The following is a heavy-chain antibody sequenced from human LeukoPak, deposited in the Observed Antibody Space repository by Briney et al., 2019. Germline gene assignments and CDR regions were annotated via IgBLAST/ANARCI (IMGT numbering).Heavy chain of an antibody. Sequence: PGGSLRLSCAASGFTFSSFWMHWVRQAPGKGLVWVSRTNSDGSSTSYADSVKGRFTISRDNAKNTLYLRMSSLRAEDTAVYYCARGKQLAPADSWGQGTLVTVSS. CDR1: GFTFSSFW. CDR2: TNSDGSST. CDR3: ARGKQLAPADS. J-gene: IGHJ4*02. D-gene: IGHD6-6*01. V-gene: IGHV3-74*01.